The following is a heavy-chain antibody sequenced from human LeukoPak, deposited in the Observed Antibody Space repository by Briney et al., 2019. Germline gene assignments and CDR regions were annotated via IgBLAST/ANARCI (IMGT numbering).Heavy chain of an antibody. CDR1: GGSISGYY. D-gene: IGHD3-16*01. CDR2: IHYTGST. V-gene: IGHV4-59*12. Sequence: PSETLSLTCTVSGGSISGYYWSWIRQPPGKGLEWIGCIHYTGSTNYNPSLESRVTMSVDTSKNQFSLRLNSVTPEDTAVYYYARDRDLITNFDYWGQGTLVTVSS. CDR3: ARDRDLITNFDY. J-gene: IGHJ4*02.